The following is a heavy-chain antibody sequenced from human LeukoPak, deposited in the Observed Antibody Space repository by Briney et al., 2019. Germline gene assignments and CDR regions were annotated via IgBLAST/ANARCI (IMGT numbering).Heavy chain of an antibody. CDR2: IRGIGAGT. Sequence: GGSLRLSCAASGFTFSTYVMGWVRQAPGKGLEWVSTIRGIGAGTYYADSVKGRFTISRDNSKNTLYLQMNSLRAEDTAVYYCARDGEASGSEFDYWGQGTLVTVSS. CDR1: GFTFSTYV. J-gene: IGHJ4*02. D-gene: IGHD3-3*01. V-gene: IGHV3-23*01. CDR3: ARDGEASGSEFDY.